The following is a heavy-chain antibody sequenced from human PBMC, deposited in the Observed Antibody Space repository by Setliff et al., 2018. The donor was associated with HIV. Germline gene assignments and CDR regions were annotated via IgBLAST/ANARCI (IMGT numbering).Heavy chain of an antibody. CDR3: ARPYDSLYG. D-gene: IGHD3-22*01. V-gene: IGHV4-39*01. Sequence: NPSETLSLTCTVSGGSASNSDFYWGWIRQSPGKGLEWIGSIYYRGATYYNPTLQSRVTISADTSKNQFYLKLTSVTAADTAIYYCARPYDSLYGWGQGVLVTVSS. J-gene: IGHJ4*02. CDR1: GGSASNSDFY. CDR2: IYYRGAT.